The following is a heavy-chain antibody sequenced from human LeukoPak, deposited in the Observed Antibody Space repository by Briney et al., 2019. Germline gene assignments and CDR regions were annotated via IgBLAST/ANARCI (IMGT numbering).Heavy chain of an antibody. D-gene: IGHD3-22*01. Sequence: GGSLRLSCAASGFTFSSYAMHWVRRAPGKGLEWVAVISYDGSNKYYADSVKGRFTISRDNSKNTLYLQMNSLRAEDTAVYYCARGRITMIVVPVGVDYWGQGTLVTVSS. J-gene: IGHJ4*02. V-gene: IGHV3-30-3*01. CDR1: GFTFSSYA. CDR3: ARGRITMIVVPVGVDY. CDR2: ISYDGSNK.